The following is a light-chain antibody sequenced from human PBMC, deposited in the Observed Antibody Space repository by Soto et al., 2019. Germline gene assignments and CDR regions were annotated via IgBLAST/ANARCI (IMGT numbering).Light chain of an antibody. V-gene: IGKV4-1*01. Sequence: VQTPPPDSLPVSLVGRATINCKSSKSILYSSNNKNYLGWYQQKPGKAPKLLIYWASARECGVPDRFSGSESGTDFTLTISSLQAGDVAVYYCQQYYNTPPTFGGGTKVDIK. J-gene: IGKJ4*01. CDR1: KSILYSSNNKNY. CDR2: WAS. CDR3: QQYYNTPPT.